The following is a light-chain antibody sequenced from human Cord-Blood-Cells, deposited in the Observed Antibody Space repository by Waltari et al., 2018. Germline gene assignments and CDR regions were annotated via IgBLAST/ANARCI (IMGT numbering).Light chain of an antibody. J-gene: IGKJ1*01. CDR1: QSLLHSNGYNY. CDR2: LGS. CDR3: MQALQTPWT. Sequence: MVMTQSPLSLPVTPGEPASIPCRSSQSLLHSNGYNYWDWYLQKPGQSPQLLIYLGSNRASGVPNRFSGSGSGTDFTLKISRVEAEDVGVYYCMQALQTPWTFGQGTKVEIK. V-gene: IGKV2-28*01.